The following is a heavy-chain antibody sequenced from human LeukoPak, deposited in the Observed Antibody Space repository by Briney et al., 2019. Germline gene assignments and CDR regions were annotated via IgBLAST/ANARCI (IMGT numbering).Heavy chain of an antibody. CDR1: GFTFSSYE. V-gene: IGHV3-48*03. Sequence: PGGSLRLSCAASGFTFSSYEMNWVRQAPGKGLEWISYISSSGTTIYYADSVKGRFTISRDKAKNSLFLQMNRLRAEDTAVYYCARGGYSGSGGFDYWGQGTLVTVSS. D-gene: IGHD1-26*01. J-gene: IGHJ4*02. CDR3: ARGGYSGSGGFDY. CDR2: ISSSGTTI.